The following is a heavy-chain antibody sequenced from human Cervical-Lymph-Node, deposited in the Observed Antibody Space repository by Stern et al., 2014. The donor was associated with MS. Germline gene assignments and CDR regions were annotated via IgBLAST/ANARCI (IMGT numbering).Heavy chain of an antibody. CDR2: LYWNDDE. CDR1: GFSLSTSGVG. V-gene: IGHV2-5*01. J-gene: IGHJ5*02. D-gene: IGHD4-11*01. CDR3: AHLGLSTVTTWNWFDP. Sequence: QVTLRESGPTLVKPTQTLTLTCTFSGFSLSTSGVGVGWIRQPPGKALEWLAVLYWNDDERYSPSLNSRLTITRDRDTSENRVVLTMTNMDPVDTATYYCAHLGLSTVTTWNWFDPWGQGTLVTVSS.